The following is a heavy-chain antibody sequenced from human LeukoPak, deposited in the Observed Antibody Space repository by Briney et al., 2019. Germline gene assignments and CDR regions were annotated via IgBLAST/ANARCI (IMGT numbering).Heavy chain of an antibody. V-gene: IGHV1-69*04. CDR1: GGTFSSYA. CDR2: IIPIFGIA. CDR3: ARDVGRSYDLDY. Sequence: SVKVSCKASGGTFSSYAISWVRQAPGQGLEWMGRIIPIFGIANYAQKFQGRVTITADKSTSTAYMELRSLRSDDTAVYYCARDVGRSYDLDYWGQGTLVTVSS. D-gene: IGHD3-16*01. J-gene: IGHJ4*02.